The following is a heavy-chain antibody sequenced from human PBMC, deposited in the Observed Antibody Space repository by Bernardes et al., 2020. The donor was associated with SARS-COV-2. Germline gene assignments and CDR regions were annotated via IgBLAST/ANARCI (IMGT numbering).Heavy chain of an antibody. CDR3: AIMMVGPTNYYYYYGMDV. J-gene: IGHJ6*02. Sequence: ASVKVSCKTSGYTFTAYDISWVRQATGQGLEWMGWMSPNSGNTGYAQKFQGRVTMTRDTSISTAYMELTSLTSDDTAIYFCAIMMVGPTNYYYYYGMDVGGQGTTVTVSS. D-gene: IGHD1-26*01. CDR1: GYTFTAYD. CDR2: MSPNSGNT. V-gene: IGHV1-8*01.